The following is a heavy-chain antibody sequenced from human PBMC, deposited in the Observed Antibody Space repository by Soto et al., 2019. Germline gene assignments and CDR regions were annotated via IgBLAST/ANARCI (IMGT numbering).Heavy chain of an antibody. CDR2: IYPGDSDT. CDR1: GYSFTSCW. Sequence: PGESLKISCKGSGYSFTSCWIGWVRQMPGKGLEWMGIIYPGDSDTRYSPSFQGQVTISADKSISTAYLQWSSLKASDTAMYYCARHVHYDILTGYSTYYYYGMDVWGQGTTVTVSS. V-gene: IGHV5-51*01. CDR3: ARHVHYDILTGYSTYYYYGMDV. J-gene: IGHJ6*02. D-gene: IGHD3-9*01.